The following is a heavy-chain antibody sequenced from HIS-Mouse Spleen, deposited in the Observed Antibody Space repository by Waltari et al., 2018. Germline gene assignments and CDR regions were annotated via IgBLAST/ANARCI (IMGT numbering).Heavy chain of an antibody. D-gene: IGHD6-13*01. Sequence: QVQLVQSGAEVKKPGASVKVSCKASGYTFTGYDMHWVRQAPGQGLEWMGWINPNSGGTNYAQKFQGRVTMTRDTSISTAYMELSRLRSDDTAVYYCAPGLGYSSSWPGAFDIWGQGTMVTVSS. V-gene: IGHV1-2*02. CDR2: INPNSGGT. J-gene: IGHJ3*02. CDR1: GYTFTGYD. CDR3: APGLGYSSSWPGAFDI.